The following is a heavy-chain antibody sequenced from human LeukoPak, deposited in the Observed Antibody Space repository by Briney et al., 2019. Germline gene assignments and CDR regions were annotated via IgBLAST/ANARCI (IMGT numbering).Heavy chain of an antibody. J-gene: IGHJ4*02. Sequence: GASVKVSCKASGYTFTSYDINWVRQASGQGLEWMGWVNPNSGNTAYAQRFQGRVTMTRNTSISTAYMELSSLRSEDTAVYYCARRITAMIAGLDSWGQGTLVTVSS. CDR3: ARRITAMIAGLDS. V-gene: IGHV1-8*01. D-gene: IGHD5-18*01. CDR2: VNPNSGNT. CDR1: GYTFTSYD.